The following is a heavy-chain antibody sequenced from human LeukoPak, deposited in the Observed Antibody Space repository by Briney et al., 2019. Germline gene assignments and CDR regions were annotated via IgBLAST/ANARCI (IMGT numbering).Heavy chain of an antibody. Sequence: PSETLSLTCTVSGGSISSYYWSWIRQPAGKGLEWIGRIYTSGSTNYNPSLKSRVTRSVDTSKNQFSLKLSSVTAADTAVYYCARVVSRGWFGGEDYNWFDPWGQGTLVTVSS. D-gene: IGHD3-10*01. J-gene: IGHJ5*02. CDR3: ARVVSRGWFGGEDYNWFDP. V-gene: IGHV4-4*07. CDR2: IYTSGST. CDR1: GGSISSYY.